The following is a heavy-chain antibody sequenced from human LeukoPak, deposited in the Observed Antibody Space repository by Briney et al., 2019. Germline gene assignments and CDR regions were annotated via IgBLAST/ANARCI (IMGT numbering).Heavy chain of an antibody. V-gene: IGHV3-30-3*01. CDR3: ARAAGDFWSGYYREGYFDY. J-gene: IGHJ4*02. CDR2: ISYDGSNK. Sequence: GRSLRLSCAASGFTFSSYAMHWVRQAPGKGLEWGAVISYDGSNKYYADSVKGRFTISRDNSKNTLYLQMNSLRAEDTAVYYCARAAGDFWSGYYREGYFDYWGQGTLVTVSS. D-gene: IGHD3-3*01. CDR1: GFTFSSYA.